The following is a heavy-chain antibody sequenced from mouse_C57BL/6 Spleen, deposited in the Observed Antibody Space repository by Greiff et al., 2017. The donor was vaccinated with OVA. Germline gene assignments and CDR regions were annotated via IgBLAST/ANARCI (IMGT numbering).Heavy chain of an antibody. CDR2: IDSSDRYT. CDR3: ARGRRLGDYAMDY. V-gene: IGHV1-50*01. CDR1: GYTFTSYW. D-gene: IGHD3-3*01. Sequence: VQLQQPGAELVKPGASVKLSCKASGYTFTSYWMQWVKQRPGQGLEWIGEIDSSDRYTNYNQKLKGKATLTVDTSSSTAYMQLSSLTSEDSAVYYCARGRRLGDYAMDYWGQGTSVTVSS. J-gene: IGHJ4*01.